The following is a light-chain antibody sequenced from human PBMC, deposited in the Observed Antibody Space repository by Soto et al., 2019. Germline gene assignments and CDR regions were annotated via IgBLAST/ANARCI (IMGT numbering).Light chain of an antibody. V-gene: IGKV3-20*01. Sequence: MLSQDTLSLSPVGRATLSCRASQSIRSNSLAWYQRKSGQAPRLLIYGASSRATGIPDRFSGSGSGTDFTLTISRLEPEDFAVYYCQQFATSPLTFGGWSKVDI. J-gene: IGKJ4*01. CDR1: QSIRSNS. CDR2: GAS. CDR3: QQFATSPLT.